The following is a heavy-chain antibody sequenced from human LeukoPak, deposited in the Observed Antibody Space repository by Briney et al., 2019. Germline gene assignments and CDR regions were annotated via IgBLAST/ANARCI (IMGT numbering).Heavy chain of an antibody. V-gene: IGHV3-74*01. D-gene: IGHD2-21*01. CDR3: AKDFRIGYSAHFDY. Sequence: PGGSLRLSCAASGFTFSSYWMHWVRQAPGKGLVWVSRINSDGSSTSYADSVKGRFSISRDNSKNTLYLQMDSLRGEDTAAYYCAKDFRIGYSAHFDYWGQGALVTVSS. CDR1: GFTFSSYW. J-gene: IGHJ4*02. CDR2: INSDGSST.